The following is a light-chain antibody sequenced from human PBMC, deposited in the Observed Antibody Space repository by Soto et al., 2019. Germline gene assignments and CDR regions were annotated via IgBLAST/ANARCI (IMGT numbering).Light chain of an antibody. Sequence: DIQMTQSPSSLSPSVGDRVTITCRASQTISSNLNWYQQKPGKVPKLLIYAAYNLQSGVPSRFSGSGSGTDFTLTISSLQLEDFATYYCQQSDSTPRTFGQGTKLEIK. CDR3: QQSDSTPRT. CDR2: AAY. CDR1: QTISSN. V-gene: IGKV1-39*01. J-gene: IGKJ2*01.